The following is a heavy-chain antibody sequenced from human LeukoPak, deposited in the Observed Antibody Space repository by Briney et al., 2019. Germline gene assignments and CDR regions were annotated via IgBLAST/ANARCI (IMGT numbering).Heavy chain of an antibody. V-gene: IGHV4-4*02. CDR3: ARGNRARGSSGWYIRDWFDP. CDR2: INHSGST. D-gene: IGHD6-19*01. J-gene: IGHJ5*02. Sequence: PSGTLSLTCTVSGDSINSLDVWSWVRQPPGKGLEWIGEINHSGSTNYNPALKSRVTISVDTSKKQFSLKLSSVTAGDTAVYYCARGNRARGSSGWYIRDWFDPWGQGTLVTVSS. CDR1: GDSINSLDV.